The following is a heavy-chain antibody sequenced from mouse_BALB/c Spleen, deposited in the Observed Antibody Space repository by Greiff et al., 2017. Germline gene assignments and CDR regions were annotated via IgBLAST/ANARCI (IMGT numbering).Heavy chain of an antibody. Sequence: EVQLQESGPGLVKPSQSLSLTCSVTGYSITSGYYWNWIRQFPGNKLEWMGYISYDGSNNYNPSLKNRISITRDTSKNQFFLKLNSVTTEDTATYYCARTRWGYGYLYAMDYWGQGTSVTVSS. CDR3: ARTRWGYGYLYAMDY. CDR2: ISYDGSN. CDR1: GYSITSGYY. J-gene: IGHJ4*01. D-gene: IGHD1-2*01. V-gene: IGHV3-6*02.